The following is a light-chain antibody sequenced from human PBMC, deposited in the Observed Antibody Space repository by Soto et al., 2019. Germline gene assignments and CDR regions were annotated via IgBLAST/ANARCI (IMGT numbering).Light chain of an antibody. V-gene: IGKV3-11*01. CDR2: DAS. Sequence: EIVLTQSPSTLSFSPGVRSTLSSMASQSVRSYLAWYQQKPGQAPRLLIYDASNRATGIPARFSGSGSGTDFTLTISSLEPEDFAVYYCQQRSNWLITFGQGTRLETK. CDR3: QQRSNWLIT. J-gene: IGKJ5*01. CDR1: QSVRSY.